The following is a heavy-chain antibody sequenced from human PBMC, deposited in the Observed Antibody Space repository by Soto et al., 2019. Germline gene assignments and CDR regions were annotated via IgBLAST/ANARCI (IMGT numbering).Heavy chain of an antibody. CDR3: AKLGVDIVATIGGHDY. J-gene: IGHJ4*02. D-gene: IGHD5-12*01. Sequence: PGGSLRLSCAASGFTFSNSAMSWVRQAPGKGLDWVSSISDSGVSTYYADSVKGRFTISRDNSKNTLYLQMNSLRAEDTAVYYCAKLGVDIVATIGGHDYWGQGTLVTVSS. CDR1: GFTFSNSA. V-gene: IGHV3-23*01. CDR2: ISDSGVST.